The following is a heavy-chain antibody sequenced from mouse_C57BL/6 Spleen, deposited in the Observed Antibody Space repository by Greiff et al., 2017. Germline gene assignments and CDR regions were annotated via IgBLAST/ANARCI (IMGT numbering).Heavy chain of an antibody. CDR3: TTRITTVAMDY. D-gene: IGHD1-1*01. Sequence: EVQRVESGAELVRPGASVKLSCTASGFNIKDDYMHWVKQRPEQGLEWIGWIDPENGDTEYASKFQGKATITADTSSNTAYLQLSSLTSEDTAVYYCTTRITTVAMDYWGQGTSVTVSS. CDR1: GFNIKDDY. CDR2: IDPENGDT. J-gene: IGHJ4*01. V-gene: IGHV14-4*01.